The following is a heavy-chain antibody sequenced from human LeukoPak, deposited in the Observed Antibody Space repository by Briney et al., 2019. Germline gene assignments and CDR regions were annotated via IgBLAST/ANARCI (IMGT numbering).Heavy chain of an antibody. CDR1: GGSISSHY. CDR2: IHYSGST. V-gene: IGHV4-59*11. Sequence: SETLSLTCAVSGGSISSHYWRWIRQPPGKGLEWIGYIHYSGSTNFNPSLKSRVTISLDTSKKQFSLKLSSVTAADTAVYYCARDRGGAAAFDWFDPWGQGTLVTVSS. D-gene: IGHD6-13*01. CDR3: ARDRGGAAAFDWFDP. J-gene: IGHJ5*02.